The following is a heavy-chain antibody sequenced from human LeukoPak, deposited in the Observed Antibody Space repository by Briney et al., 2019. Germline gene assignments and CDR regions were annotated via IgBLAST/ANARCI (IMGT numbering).Heavy chain of an antibody. CDR2: INSDGSST. Sequence: TGGSLRLSCAASGFTFSSYWMHWVRQAPGKGLVWVSRINSDGSSTSYADSVKGRFTISRDNAKNTLYLQMNSLRAEDTAVYYCARATLLDDFWSGYSHNYYMDVWGKGTTVTVSS. D-gene: IGHD3-3*01. CDR1: GFTFSSYW. J-gene: IGHJ6*03. V-gene: IGHV3-74*01. CDR3: ARATLLDDFWSGYSHNYYMDV.